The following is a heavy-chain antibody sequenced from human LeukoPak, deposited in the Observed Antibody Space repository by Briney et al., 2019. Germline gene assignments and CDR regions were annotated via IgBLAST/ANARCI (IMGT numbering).Heavy chain of an antibody. CDR2: ISWDGGNI. D-gene: IGHD3-10*02. J-gene: IGHJ4*02. CDR3: AKDTADYCALGTCSGGFDS. V-gene: IGHV3-43D*03. CDR1: GFIFDDYV. Sequence: GGSLRLSCAASGFIFDDYVMHWVRHVPGKGLEWVSRISWDGGNIYYADSVKGRFTISRDNSKNSLYLQMNSLKTEDTALYYCAKDTADYCALGTCSGGFDSWGQGTLVTVSS.